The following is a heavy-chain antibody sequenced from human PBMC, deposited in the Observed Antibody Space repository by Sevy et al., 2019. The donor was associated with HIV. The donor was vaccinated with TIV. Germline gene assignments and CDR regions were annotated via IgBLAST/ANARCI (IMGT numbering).Heavy chain of an antibody. CDR1: GYTLIEFS. V-gene: IGHV1-24*01. CDR2: FDPEDGET. Sequence: ASVKVSCKVSGYTLIEFSMHWVRQAPGKGLEWMGGFDPEDGETIYAQRFQGRVTMTEDTSTDTAYMGLSSLGSEETAVYYCATGLPGEYVDCSSCYSDYFAYWGQGTLVTVSS. J-gene: IGHJ4*02. CDR3: ATGLPGEYVDCSSCYSDYFAY. D-gene: IGHD2-15*01.